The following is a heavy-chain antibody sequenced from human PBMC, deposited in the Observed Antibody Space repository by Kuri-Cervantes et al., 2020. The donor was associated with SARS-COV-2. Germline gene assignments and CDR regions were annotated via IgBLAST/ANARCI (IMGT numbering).Heavy chain of an antibody. V-gene: IGHV4-34*01. Sequence: SETLSLTCAVYGGSFSGYFWSWIRQPPGKGLEWIGEINHSGSTNYNASLKSRVTISVDTSKNQFSLKLNSVTAADTALYYCARGRADLWPYYYYYMDVWGKGTTVTVSS. D-gene: IGHD3-10*01. CDR2: INHSGST. CDR3: ARGRADLWPYYYYYMDV. J-gene: IGHJ6*03. CDR1: GGSFSGYF.